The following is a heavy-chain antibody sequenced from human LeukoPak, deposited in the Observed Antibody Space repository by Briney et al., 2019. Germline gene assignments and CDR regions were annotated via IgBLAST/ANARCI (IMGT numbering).Heavy chain of an antibody. Sequence: SETLSLTCAVYGGSFSGYYWSWIRQPPGKGLEWIGEINHSGSTNYNPSLKSRVTISVDTSKNQFSLKLSSVTAADTAVYYCARGGRKAMTTRATWFDPWGQGTLVTVSS. CDR3: ARGGRKAMTTRATWFDP. D-gene: IGHD4-17*01. V-gene: IGHV4-34*01. CDR2: INHSGST. CDR1: GGSFSGYY. J-gene: IGHJ5*02.